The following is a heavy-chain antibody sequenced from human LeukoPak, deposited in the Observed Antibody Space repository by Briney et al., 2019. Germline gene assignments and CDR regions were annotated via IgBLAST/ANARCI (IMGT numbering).Heavy chain of an antibody. CDR2: ISGSGGST. V-gene: IGHV3-23*01. CDR3: AKGKSITMIVVVILNFDY. D-gene: IGHD3-22*01. Sequence: GALRPSFAASGFPFSSYAMSWVRQAPGKGLEWVSAISGSGGSTYYADSVKGRFTISRDNSKNTLYLQMNSLRAEDTAVYYCAKGKSITMIVVVILNFDYWGQGTLVTVSS. CDR1: GFPFSSYA. J-gene: IGHJ4*02.